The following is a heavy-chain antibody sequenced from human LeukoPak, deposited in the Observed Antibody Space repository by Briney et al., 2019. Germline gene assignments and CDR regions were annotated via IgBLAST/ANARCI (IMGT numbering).Heavy chain of an antibody. J-gene: IGHJ3*02. CDR2: IIPIFGTA. Sequence: AASVKVSCKASGGTFSSYAISWVRQAPGQGLEWMGGIIPIFGTANYAQKFQGRVTMTEDTSTDTAYMELSSLRSEDTAVYYCATEWEPKDAFDIWGQGTMVTVSS. V-gene: IGHV1-69*06. D-gene: IGHD1-26*01. CDR1: GGTFSSYA. CDR3: ATEWEPKDAFDI.